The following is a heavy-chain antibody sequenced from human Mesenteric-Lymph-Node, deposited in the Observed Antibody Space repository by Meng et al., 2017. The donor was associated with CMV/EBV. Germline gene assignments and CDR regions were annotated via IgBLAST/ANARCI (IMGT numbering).Heavy chain of an antibody. CDR2: IYYSGST. D-gene: IGHD2-2*01. V-gene: IGHV4-61*01. Sequence: GSVSMGSYYWSWIRQPPGKGLEWIGYIYYSGSTNYNPSLKSRVTISVDTSKNQFSLKLSSVTAADTAVYYCASGGCSSTSCYEYFQHWGQGTLVTVSS. CDR1: GSVSMGSYY. J-gene: IGHJ1*01. CDR3: ASGGCSSTSCYEYFQH.